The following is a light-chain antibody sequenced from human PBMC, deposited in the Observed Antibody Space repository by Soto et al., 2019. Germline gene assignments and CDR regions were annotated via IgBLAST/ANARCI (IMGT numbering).Light chain of an antibody. Sequence: ESVLTQSPGTPSLSPGERATLSCRASQSVSSSYLAWYQQKPVQAPRLLIYGASSRATGIPDRFSGSGSGTDFTLTISRLEPEDFAVYYCQQYGSSQSFGQGTKLEIK. V-gene: IGKV3-20*01. CDR3: QQYGSSQS. J-gene: IGKJ1*01. CDR2: GAS. CDR1: QSVSSSY.